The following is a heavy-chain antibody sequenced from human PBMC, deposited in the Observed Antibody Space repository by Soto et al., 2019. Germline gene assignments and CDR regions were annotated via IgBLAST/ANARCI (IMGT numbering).Heavy chain of an antibody. J-gene: IGHJ4*02. V-gene: IGHV4-30-4*01. CDR2: IYDDGTT. D-gene: IGHD3-3*01. CDR3: ASADFWSGDFDF. Sequence: QVQLQESGPGLVKPSQTLSLTCTVSGGSVITGDSYWSWLRQPPGKGLECIGFIYDDGTTYYSPSLKSRVTLSVDTSKNQFCLKLSSVTAADTAVYFCASADFWSGDFDFWGQGTLVTVSS. CDR1: GGSVITGDSY.